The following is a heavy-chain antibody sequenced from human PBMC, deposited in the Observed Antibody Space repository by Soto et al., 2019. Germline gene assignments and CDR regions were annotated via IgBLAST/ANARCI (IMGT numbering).Heavy chain of an antibody. J-gene: IGHJ6*02. D-gene: IGHD6-19*01. CDR3: AITPGWFAGMAV. Sequence: GASVKVSCKASGDTFSDYDINWVRQAPGQGLEWMGWIYLESRKTSFAQKFQGRLTMTGDTSIDTAYMDLTSLTSEDTAVYYCAITPGWFAGMAVWGQGTTVTVSS. V-gene: IGHV1-8*01. CDR1: GDTFSDYD. CDR2: IYLESRKT.